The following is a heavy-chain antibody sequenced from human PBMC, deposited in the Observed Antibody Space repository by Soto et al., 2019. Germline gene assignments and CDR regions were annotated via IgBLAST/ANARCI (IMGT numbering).Heavy chain of an antibody. CDR1: GGTFSSYA. D-gene: IGHD2-2*01. V-gene: IGHV1-69*12. J-gene: IGHJ6*02. Sequence: QVQLVQSGAEVKKPGSSVKVSCKASGGTFSSYAISWVRQAPGQGLEWMGGIIPIFGTADYAQKFQGRVTITADESTSTAYMELSSLRSEATAVYYCARHSSLRGYCISTSCYGYYYGMDVWGQGTTVTVSS. CDR2: IIPIFGTA. CDR3: ARHSSLRGYCISTSCYGYYYGMDV.